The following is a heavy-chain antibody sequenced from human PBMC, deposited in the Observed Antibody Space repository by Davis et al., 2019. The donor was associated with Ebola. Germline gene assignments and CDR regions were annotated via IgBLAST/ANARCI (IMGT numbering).Heavy chain of an antibody. CDR3: ARDGERFWTFDY. CDR1: GFTFSDYY. Sequence: GESLKISCAASGFTFSDYYMSWIRQAPGKGLEWVSYISSSGSTIYYADSVKGRFTISRDNAKNSLYLQMNSLRAEDTAVYYCARDGERFWTFDYWGQGTLVTVSS. V-gene: IGHV3-11*04. J-gene: IGHJ4*02. CDR2: ISSSGSTI. D-gene: IGHD3-3*01.